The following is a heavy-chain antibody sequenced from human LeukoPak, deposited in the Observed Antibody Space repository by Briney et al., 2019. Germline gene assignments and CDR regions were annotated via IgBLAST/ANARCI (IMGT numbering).Heavy chain of an antibody. D-gene: IGHD2-2*01. CDR2: INHSGST. V-gene: IGHV4-34*01. CDR3: ARGGNIRLVVVPAAVVWFHP. CDR1: GGSFSGYY. J-gene: IGHJ5*02. Sequence: SETLSLTCAVYGGSFSGYYWSWIGQPPGKGREWMGEINHSGSTNYNPPLKSRPTISVDPSKNPFSLKLSSVTAADPALYYCARGGNIRLVVVPAAVVWFHPWGQGPLVTVSS.